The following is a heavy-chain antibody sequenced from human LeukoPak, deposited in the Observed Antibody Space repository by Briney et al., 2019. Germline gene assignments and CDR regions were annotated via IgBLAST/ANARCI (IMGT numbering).Heavy chain of an antibody. Sequence: ASVKVSCKASGGTFSSYAISWVRQATGQGLEWMGGIIPIFGTANYAQKFQRRVTSTADESTSTAYMELSRLRSEDTAVYYCARVKIYSGYDFGDMDVWGQGTTVTVSS. J-gene: IGHJ6*02. CDR3: ARVKIYSGYDFGDMDV. V-gene: IGHV1-69*13. D-gene: IGHD5-12*01. CDR2: IIPIFGTA. CDR1: GGTFSSYA.